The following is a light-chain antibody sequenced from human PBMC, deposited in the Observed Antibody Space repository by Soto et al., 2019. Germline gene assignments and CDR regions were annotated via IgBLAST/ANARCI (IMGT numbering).Light chain of an antibody. CDR3: SSYKTGITRSV. CDR1: SNDIGAYKY. Sequence: QSVLTQPASVSGSPGQSITISCTGSSNDIGAYKYVSWYQQYPGKAPKLIIFEVSNRPSGVSNRFSGSKSGNTASLTIAGLQAEDEADYHCSSYKTGITRSVFGGGTKLTVL. J-gene: IGLJ7*01. V-gene: IGLV2-14*01. CDR2: EVS.